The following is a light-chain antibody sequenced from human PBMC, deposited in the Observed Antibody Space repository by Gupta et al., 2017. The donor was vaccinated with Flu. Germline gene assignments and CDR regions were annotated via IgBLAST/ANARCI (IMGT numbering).Light chain of an antibody. J-gene: IGLJ3*02. Sequence: YQQRPGKAPKLIVFGVTDRFSGSKSGDTASLTISGLQAEDEADYYCCSFAGSYTWVFGGGTKVTVL. V-gene: IGLV2-11*01. CDR3: CSFAGSYTWV. CDR2: GVT.